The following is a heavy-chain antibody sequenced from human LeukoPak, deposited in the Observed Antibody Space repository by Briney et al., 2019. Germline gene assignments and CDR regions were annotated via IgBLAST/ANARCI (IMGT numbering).Heavy chain of an antibody. V-gene: IGHV5-51*01. J-gene: IGHJ5*02. CDR3: ARHSLYCSGGSCYSVWFDH. Sequence: GESLKISCKGSGYGFTSYWIGWVRQMPGKGLGWMGIIYPGDSDTRYSPSFQGQVTISADKSISTAYLQWSSLKASDTAMYYCARHSLYCSGGSCYSVWFDHWGQGTLVTVSS. CDR2: IYPGDSDT. D-gene: IGHD2-15*01. CDR1: GYGFTSYW.